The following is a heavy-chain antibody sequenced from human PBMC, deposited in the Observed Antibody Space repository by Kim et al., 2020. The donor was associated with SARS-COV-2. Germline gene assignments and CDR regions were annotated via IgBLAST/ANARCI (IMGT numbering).Heavy chain of an antibody. Sequence: ASVEVSCKASGYTFTNYAMHWMRQAPGQRLEWMGWINAGNGDTKYSQKFQDRVTITRDTSASTAYMELSSLRSEDTAVYYCARGGGGDGNNPFEYWGQGTLVTVSS. CDR1: GYTFTNYA. D-gene: IGHD3-16*01. CDR2: INAGNGDT. CDR3: ARGGGGDGNNPFEY. J-gene: IGHJ4*02. V-gene: IGHV1-3*01.